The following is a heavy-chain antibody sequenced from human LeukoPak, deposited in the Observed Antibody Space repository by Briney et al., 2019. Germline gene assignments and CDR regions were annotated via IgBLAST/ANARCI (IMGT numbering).Heavy chain of an antibody. J-gene: IGHJ4*02. Sequence: PGGSLRLSCAASGFNVSSNYMSWVRQAPGKGLEWVSVLYGAGSTYYADSVKGRFTISGHDSQNTLFLQMNSLRAEDTAVYYCARGGTPGFSTGRIDYWGQGTLVTVSS. V-gene: IGHV3-53*04. CDR1: GFNVSSNY. CDR3: ARGGTPGFSTGRIDY. D-gene: IGHD6-19*01. CDR2: LYGAGST.